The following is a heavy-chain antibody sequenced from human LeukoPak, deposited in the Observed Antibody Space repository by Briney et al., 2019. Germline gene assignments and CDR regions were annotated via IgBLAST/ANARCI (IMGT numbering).Heavy chain of an antibody. J-gene: IGHJ4*02. Sequence: GGSLRLSCAASGFTFSSYSMNWVRQAPGKGLEWVSSISSSSRYIYYAASVKGRFTISRDNANNSLYLQMNSLRAEDTGVYYCARNKKGDRYTYGHDYWGQGTLVTVSS. V-gene: IGHV3-21*01. CDR3: ARNKKGDRYTYGHDY. D-gene: IGHD5-18*01. CDR1: GFTFSSYS. CDR2: ISSSSRYI.